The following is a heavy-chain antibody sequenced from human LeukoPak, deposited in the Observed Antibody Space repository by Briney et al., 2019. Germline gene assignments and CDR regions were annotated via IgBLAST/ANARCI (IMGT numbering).Heavy chain of an antibody. V-gene: IGHV3-66*01. J-gene: IGHJ4*02. CDR2: IYAGGST. D-gene: IGHD5-18*01. CDR3: ARGGYGGIDY. Sequence: QPGGSLRLSCAASGFIFSSNYMNWVRQAPGKGLEWVSVIYAGGSTFYADSVKGRFTISRDNSKSTLYLQMNSLRAAETAVYYCARGGYGGIDYWGQGTLVTVSS. CDR1: GFIFSSNY.